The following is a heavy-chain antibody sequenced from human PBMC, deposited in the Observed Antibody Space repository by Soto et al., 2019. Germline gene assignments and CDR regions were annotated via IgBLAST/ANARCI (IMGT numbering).Heavy chain of an antibody. V-gene: IGHV3-23*01. CDR3: ARGGLRHSDQ. J-gene: IGHJ4*02. CDR1: RVRVSSYT. D-gene: IGHD4-17*01. Sequence: LRLCCASCRVRVSSYTVILVRQAPGKGLEWVSSINNGGGGTYYAESVKGRFTISRDNSKNTLYLQMTSLRVEDTAVFYCARGGLRHSDQWGQGTLVTVSS. CDR2: INNGGGGT.